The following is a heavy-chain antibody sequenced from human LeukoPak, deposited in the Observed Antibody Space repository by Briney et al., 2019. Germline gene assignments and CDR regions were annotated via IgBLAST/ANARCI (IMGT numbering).Heavy chain of an antibody. CDR1: GFTFSSYA. CDR2: ISGSGGST. Sequence: GGSLRLSCAASGFTFSSYAMSWVRQAPGMGLEWVSAISGSGGSTYYADSVKGRFTISRDNSKNTLYLQMNSLRAEDTAVYYCAKLDGTADDPYYYDSSGYPLSGYWGQGTLVTVSS. J-gene: IGHJ4*02. V-gene: IGHV3-23*01. D-gene: IGHD3-22*01. CDR3: AKLDGTADDPYYYDSSGYPLSGY.